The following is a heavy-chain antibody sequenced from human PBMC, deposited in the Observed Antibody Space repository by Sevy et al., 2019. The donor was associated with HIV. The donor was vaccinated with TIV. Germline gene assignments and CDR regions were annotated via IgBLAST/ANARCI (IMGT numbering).Heavy chain of an antibody. CDR3: LSARGLITGTTRGSWFDP. Sequence: GESLKISCAASGFTFSGYWMHWVRQAPGRGLEWVSRIYTDGSSTSYADSVKGRLTVSRDNAKDTLYLQMNRLRTDDTAVYYGLSARGLITGTTRGSWFDPWGQGTLVTVSS. D-gene: IGHD1-20*01. J-gene: IGHJ5*02. V-gene: IGHV3-74*01. CDR2: IYTDGSST. CDR1: GFTFSGYW.